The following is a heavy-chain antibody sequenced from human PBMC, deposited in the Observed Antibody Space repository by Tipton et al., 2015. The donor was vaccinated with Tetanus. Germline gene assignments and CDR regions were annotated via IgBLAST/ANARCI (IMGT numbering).Heavy chain of an antibody. CDR3: AGDGEKIMTSDRRQRRATNYYYHYGLDV. Sequence: TLSLTCAVSGVSISSSTYFWGWIRQPPGKGLEWIGHIFYTGSRHYSPSFESRVTISVDTSKNQITLTLKSVTAADTALYYCAGDGEKIMTSDRRQRRATNYYYHYGLDVWGQGTTVTVSS. D-gene: IGHD3-10*01. V-gene: IGHV4-39*06. J-gene: IGHJ6*02. CDR1: GVSISSSTYF. CDR2: IFYTGSR.